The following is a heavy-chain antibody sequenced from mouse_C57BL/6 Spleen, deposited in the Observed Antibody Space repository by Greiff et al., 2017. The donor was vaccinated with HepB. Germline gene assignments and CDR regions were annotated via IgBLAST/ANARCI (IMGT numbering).Heavy chain of an antibody. V-gene: IGHV1-81*01. CDR3: ARTRDGYDGYAMDY. Sequence: VKLMESGAELARPGASVKLSCKASGYTFTSYGISWVKQRTGQGLEWIGEIYPRSGNTYYNEKFKGKATLTADKSSSTAYMELRSLTSEDSAVYFCARTRDGYDGYAMDYWGQGTSVTVSS. CDR1: GYTFTSYG. J-gene: IGHJ4*01. D-gene: IGHD2-2*01. CDR2: IYPRSGNT.